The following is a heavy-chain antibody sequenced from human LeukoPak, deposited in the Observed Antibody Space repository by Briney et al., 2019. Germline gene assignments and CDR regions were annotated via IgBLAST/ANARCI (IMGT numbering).Heavy chain of an antibody. CDR1: GYSISSGYY. V-gene: IGHV4-38-2*02. Sequence: SETLSLTCTVSGYSISSGYYWGWIRQPPGKWLEWIGSIYHSGSTYYNPSLKSRVTISVDTSKNQFSLKLSSVTAADTAVYYCARGDITMVRGVRDNWFDPWGQGTLVTVSS. CDR2: IYHSGST. CDR3: ARGDITMVRGVRDNWFDP. D-gene: IGHD3-10*01. J-gene: IGHJ5*02.